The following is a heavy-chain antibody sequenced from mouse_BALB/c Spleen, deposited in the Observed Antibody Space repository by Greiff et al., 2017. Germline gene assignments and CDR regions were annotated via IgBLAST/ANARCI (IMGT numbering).Heavy chain of an antibody. CDR2: ISYSGST. J-gene: IGHJ3*01. Sequence: DVQLQESGPGLVKPSQSLSLTCTVTGYSITSDYAWNWIRQFPGNKLEWMGYISYSGSTSYNPSLKSRISITRDTSKNQFFLQLNSVTTEDTATYYCARRTTGAWFAYWGQGTLVTVSA. CDR1: GYSITSDYA. D-gene: IGHD2-13*01. V-gene: IGHV3-2*02. CDR3: ARRTTGAWFAY.